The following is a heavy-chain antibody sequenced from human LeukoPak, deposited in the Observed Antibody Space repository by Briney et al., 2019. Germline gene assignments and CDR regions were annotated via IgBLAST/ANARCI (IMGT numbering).Heavy chain of an antibody. CDR2: ISVDGSNT. Sequence: GGSLLLSCAASGFTLSSYWMHWVRQAPGKGLGWISRISVDGSNTGYADSVKGRFSISRDNAKNTLFLQMNSLRAEDTAVYYCAREQQLVWGRWAFDIWGQGTMVTVSS. D-gene: IGHD6-13*01. V-gene: IGHV3-74*01. CDR1: GFTLSSYW. J-gene: IGHJ3*02. CDR3: AREQQLVWGRWAFDI.